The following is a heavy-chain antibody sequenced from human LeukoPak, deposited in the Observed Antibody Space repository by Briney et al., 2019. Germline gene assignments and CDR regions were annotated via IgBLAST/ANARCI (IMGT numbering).Heavy chain of an antibody. CDR1: GFAFSSYA. CDR2: ISGSGGST. J-gene: IGHJ4*02. D-gene: IGHD3-10*01. Sequence: GGSLRLSCAASGFAFSSYAMSWVRQAPGKGLEGVSAISGSGGSTYYADSVKGRFTISRDNSKNTLYLQMNSLRAEDTAVYYCAKELIYGSGISMDYWGQGTLVTVSS. CDR3: AKELIYGSGISMDY. V-gene: IGHV3-23*01.